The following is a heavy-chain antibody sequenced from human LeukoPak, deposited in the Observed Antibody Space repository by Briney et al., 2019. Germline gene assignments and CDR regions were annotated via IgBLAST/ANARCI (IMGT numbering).Heavy chain of an antibody. V-gene: IGHV4-4*02. CDR1: GGSISSSNW. CDR3: ARLESSGWLRAFDI. CDR2: IYHSGNT. D-gene: IGHD6-19*01. J-gene: IGHJ3*02. Sequence: SETLSLTCAVSGGSISSSNWWSWVRQPPGKGLEWIGEIYHSGNTNYNPSLKSRVTISVDKSKNQFSLKLSSVTAADTAVYYCARLESSGWLRAFDIWGQGTMVTVSS.